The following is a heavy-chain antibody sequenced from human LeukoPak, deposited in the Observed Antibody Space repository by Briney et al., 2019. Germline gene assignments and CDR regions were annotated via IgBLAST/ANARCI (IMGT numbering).Heavy chain of an antibody. D-gene: IGHD4-17*01. V-gene: IGHV4-59*08. J-gene: IGHJ3*02. CDR2: IYYSGST. CDR3: ARPRLGYGDYAGHFDI. CDR1: GGSISSYY. Sequence: SETLSLTCTVSGGSISSYYWSWIRQPPGKELEWIGYIYYSGSTNYKPSLKSRVTISVDTSKNQFSLKLSSVTAADTAVYYCARPRLGYGDYAGHFDIWGQGTMVTVSS.